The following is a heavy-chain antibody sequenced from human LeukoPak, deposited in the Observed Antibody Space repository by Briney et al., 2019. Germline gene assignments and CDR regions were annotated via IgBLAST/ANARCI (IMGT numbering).Heavy chain of an antibody. CDR2: IYTSGST. J-gene: IGHJ5*02. CDR1: GGSISSYY. Sequence: SETLSLTCTVSGGSISSYYWSWIRQPPGKGLEWIGYIYTSGSTNYNPSLKSRVTISVDTSKNQFSLKLSSVTAADTAVYYCARRRVDYGDYDWLDPWGQGTLVTVSS. CDR3: ARRRVDYGDYDWLDP. V-gene: IGHV4-4*09. D-gene: IGHD4-17*01.